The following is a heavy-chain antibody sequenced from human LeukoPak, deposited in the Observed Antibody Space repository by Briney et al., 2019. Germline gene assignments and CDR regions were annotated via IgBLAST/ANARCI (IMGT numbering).Heavy chain of an antibody. CDR1: GFPYSTNA. V-gene: IGHV3-23*01. CDR2: ISAGGRDT. CDR3: AKKFYHDSHGYYAFDI. J-gene: IGHJ3*02. Sequence: LPGGSLRLSCAASGFPYSTNAMSWVRQAPGKGLEWVSAISAGGRDTYYADSVKGRFTISRDNSKNILYLQINSLRAEDTALYYCAKKFYHDSHGYYAFDIWGQGTMVTASS. D-gene: IGHD3-22*01.